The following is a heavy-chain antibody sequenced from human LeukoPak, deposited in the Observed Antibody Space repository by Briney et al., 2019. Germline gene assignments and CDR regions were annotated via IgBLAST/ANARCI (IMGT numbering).Heavy chain of an antibody. D-gene: IGHD6-13*01. Sequence: ASVRVSCKASGYNLMDHALHWVRQAPGQGLEWMGWINPNSGGTNYAQKFQGRVTMTRDTSISTAYMELSRLRSDDTAVYYCARDRQQQLVRWFDPWGQGTLVTVSS. J-gene: IGHJ5*02. V-gene: IGHV1-2*02. CDR2: INPNSGGT. CDR3: ARDRQQQLVRWFDP. CDR1: GYNLMDHA.